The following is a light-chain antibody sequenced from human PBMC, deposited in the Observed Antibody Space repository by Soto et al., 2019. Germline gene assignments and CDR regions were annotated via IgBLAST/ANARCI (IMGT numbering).Light chain of an antibody. CDR1: QSVTSSY. CDR2: GAS. Sequence: ESVLTQSAATLSLCPGERATLSFSASQSVTSSYLAWYQQKPGQPPWLLIYGASNRASGIPDRFSGSGSGTDFTLTISRLEPEDSAVYYCQQYGRSPLTFGGGTKVAIK. CDR3: QQYGRSPLT. J-gene: IGKJ4*01. V-gene: IGKV3-20*01.